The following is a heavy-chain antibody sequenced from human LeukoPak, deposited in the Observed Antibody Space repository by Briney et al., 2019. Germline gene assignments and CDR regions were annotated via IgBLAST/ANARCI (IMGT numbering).Heavy chain of an antibody. CDR3: ARERGYESWNWFDP. V-gene: IGHV4-59*12. CDR1: GGSISSYY. Sequence: SETLSLTCTVSGGSISSYYWSWIRQPPGKGLEWIGYIYYSGSTNYNPSLKSRVTISVDTSKNQFSLKLSSVTAADTAVYYCARERGYESWNWFDPWGQGTLVTVSS. CDR2: IYYSGST. D-gene: IGHD5-12*01. J-gene: IGHJ5*02.